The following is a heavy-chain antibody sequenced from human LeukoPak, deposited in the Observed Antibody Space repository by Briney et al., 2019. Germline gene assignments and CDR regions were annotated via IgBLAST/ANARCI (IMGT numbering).Heavy chain of an antibody. CDR2: INYSGSA. D-gene: IGHD4-17*01. CDR1: GVSLSSYY. J-gene: IGHJ3*02. V-gene: IGHV4-59*08. Sequence: PSEALSLTCTVSGVSLSSYYFSWIRQSPGKGLEWIAYINYSGSASYNPSLKSRVTMSVDTSKQFSLSLSSVTAADTAVYYCARHNYVDYVFDIWGQGTKVTVSS. CDR3: ARHNYVDYVFDI.